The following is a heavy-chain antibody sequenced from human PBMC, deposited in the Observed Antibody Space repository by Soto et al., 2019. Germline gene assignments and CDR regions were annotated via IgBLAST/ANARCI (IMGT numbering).Heavy chain of an antibody. CDR3: ARVPTTDYYYGMDV. Sequence: ASVQVSCKASGYTFTGYYMHWVRQAPGRGIEWMGWINPNSGGTNYARKCKGGVRMSRDTANSTAYMELSRLRSDDTAVYSCARVPTTDYYYGMDVWGQGTTVTVSS. V-gene: IGHV1-2*02. J-gene: IGHJ6*02. D-gene: IGHD4-4*01. CDR2: INPNSGGT. CDR1: GYTFTGYY.